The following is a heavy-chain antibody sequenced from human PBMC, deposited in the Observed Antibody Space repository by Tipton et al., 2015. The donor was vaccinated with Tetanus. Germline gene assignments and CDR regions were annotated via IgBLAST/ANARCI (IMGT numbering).Heavy chain of an antibody. V-gene: IGHV4-30-2*03. CDR1: GGSISSGGYS. CDR2: IYDGGSP. Sequence: TLSLTCAVSGGSISSGGYSWTWIRQPPGKGLQWIGNIYDGGSPSFSPSLQSRATIFADTSKNQFSLKLRSVTAADTAVYYCARLFRPRRYYGDFEDFWGQGTLVTVSS. CDR3: ARLFRPRRYYGDFEDF. D-gene: IGHD2-21*02. J-gene: IGHJ4*02.